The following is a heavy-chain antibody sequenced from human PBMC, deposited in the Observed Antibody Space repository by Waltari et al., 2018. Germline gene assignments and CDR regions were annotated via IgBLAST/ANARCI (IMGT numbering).Heavy chain of an antibody. Sequence: VRLVESGGDLVRPGESLRLSCATSGFNFNNYNMNWVRQAPGKGLEWLSEISGDGNTVYYADSVKGRFTVSRDNARDSVYLQVNSLRADDTALYFCARVWGRGYLDYWGQGTLVTVSS. J-gene: IGHJ4*02. D-gene: IGHD3-16*01. CDR1: GFNFNNYN. CDR3: ARVWGRGYLDY. CDR2: ISGDGNTV. V-gene: IGHV3-48*01.